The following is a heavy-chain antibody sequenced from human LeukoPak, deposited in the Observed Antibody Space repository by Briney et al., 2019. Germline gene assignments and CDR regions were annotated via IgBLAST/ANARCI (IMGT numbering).Heavy chain of an antibody. CDR3: ARSLFIHGYYYGMDV. Sequence: GGSLRLSCAASGFTFNKYWMSWVRQAPGKGLEWVANIKQDGSEKYYVDSVKGRFTISRDNAKTSLYLQMSSLRAEDTAVYYCARSLFIHGYYYGMDVWGQGTTVTVSS. V-gene: IGHV3-7*05. CDR2: IKQDGSEK. J-gene: IGHJ6*02. CDR1: GFTFNKYW.